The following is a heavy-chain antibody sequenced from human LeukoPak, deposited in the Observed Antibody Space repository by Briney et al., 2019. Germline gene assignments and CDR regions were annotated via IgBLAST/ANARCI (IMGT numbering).Heavy chain of an antibody. Sequence: GGSLRLSCAASGFTFSSYWMHWVRQAPGKGLVWVSRINSDGSSTSYADSVKGRFTISRDNAKNTLYLQMNSLRAEDTAVYYCGKTTTGYSSGQKPAWPVDYWGQGTLVTVSS. J-gene: IGHJ4*02. CDR1: GFTFSSYW. CDR3: GKTTTGYSSGQKPAWPVDY. V-gene: IGHV3-74*01. D-gene: IGHD6-19*01. CDR2: INSDGSST.